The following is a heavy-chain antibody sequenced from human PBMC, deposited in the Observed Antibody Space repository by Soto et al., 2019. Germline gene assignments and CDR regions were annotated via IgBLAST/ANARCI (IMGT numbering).Heavy chain of an antibody. CDR2: ISYDGSNK. Sequence: GGSLRLSCAASGFTFSSYGMHWVRQAPGKGLEWVAVISYDGSNKYYADSVKGRFTISRDNSKNTLYLQMNSLRAEDTAVYYCAKEGYSSSWYGGGYYYYGMDVWGQGTTVTVSS. D-gene: IGHD6-13*01. J-gene: IGHJ6*02. CDR1: GFTFSSYG. V-gene: IGHV3-30*18. CDR3: AKEGYSSSWYGGGYYYYGMDV.